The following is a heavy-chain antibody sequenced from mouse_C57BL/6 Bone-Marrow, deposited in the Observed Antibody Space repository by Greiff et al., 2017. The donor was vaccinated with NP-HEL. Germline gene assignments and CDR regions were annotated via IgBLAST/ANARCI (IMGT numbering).Heavy chain of an antibody. CDR3: ARIDLLLRSFFDY. D-gene: IGHD1-1*01. Sequence: QVTLKVSGPGILQPSQTLSLTCSFSGFSLSTFGMGVGRIRQPSGQGLEWLAHIWCDDDKYSNPALKSRPTISKDTSKNQIFLKIANVDTADTATDYGARIDLLLRSFFDYGGQGTTLTVSA. CDR1: GFSLSTFGMG. J-gene: IGHJ2*01. V-gene: IGHV8-8*01. CDR2: IWCDDDK.